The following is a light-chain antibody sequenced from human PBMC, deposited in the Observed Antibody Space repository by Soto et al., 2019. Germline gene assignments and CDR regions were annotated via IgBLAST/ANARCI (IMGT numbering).Light chain of an antibody. V-gene: IGKV3-20*01. CDR2: GAS. J-gene: IGKJ4*01. Sequence: EIVLTQSPGTLSLSPGERATLSCRASQSVSSSLAWYQQKPGQAPRLLIYGASSRATGIPDRFSGSGSGTDFTLTISGLEPEDLAVYYCQQYRSSPLTFGGGTKVEIK. CDR3: QQYRSSPLT. CDR1: QSVSSS.